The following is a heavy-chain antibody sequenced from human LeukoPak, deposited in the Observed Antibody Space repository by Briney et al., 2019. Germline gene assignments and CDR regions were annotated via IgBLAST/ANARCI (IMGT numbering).Heavy chain of an antibody. Sequence: GGSLRLSCAASGLTFSSYGMYWVRQAPGKGLEWVAVISYDGSNKYYADSVKGRFTISRDNSKNTLYLQMNSLRAEDTAVYYCAKDISVDTAMVIGMDVWGKGTTVTVSS. D-gene: IGHD5-18*01. CDR1: GLTFSSYG. J-gene: IGHJ6*04. V-gene: IGHV3-30*18. CDR2: ISYDGSNK. CDR3: AKDISVDTAMVIGMDV.